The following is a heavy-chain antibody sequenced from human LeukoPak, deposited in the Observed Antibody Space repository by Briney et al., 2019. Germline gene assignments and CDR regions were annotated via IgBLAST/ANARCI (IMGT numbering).Heavy chain of an antibody. CDR1: GGSISSYY. Sequence: SETLSLTCTVSGGSISSYYWSWIRQPPGKGLEWIGYIYYSGSTNYNPSLKSRVTISVDKSKNQFSLKLSSVTAADTAVYYCARVGPIAAAGTFDYWGQGTLVTVSS. V-gene: IGHV4-59*12. CDR2: IYYSGST. CDR3: ARVGPIAAAGTFDY. D-gene: IGHD6-13*01. J-gene: IGHJ4*02.